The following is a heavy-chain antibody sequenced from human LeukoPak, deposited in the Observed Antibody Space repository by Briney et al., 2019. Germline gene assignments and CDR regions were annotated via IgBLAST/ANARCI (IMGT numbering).Heavy chain of an antibody. D-gene: IGHD3-22*01. CDR3: AKDARYYFDTDS. V-gene: IGHV3-23*01. Sequence: GGSLRLSCAAPGFTFSSYAMSWVRQAPGKGLEWVSAISGSGGSTYYADSVKGRFTISRDNSKNTLYLQMNSLRDEDSAVYYCAKDARYYFDTDSWGQGTLVTVSS. CDR2: ISGSGGST. J-gene: IGHJ4*02. CDR1: GFTFSSYA.